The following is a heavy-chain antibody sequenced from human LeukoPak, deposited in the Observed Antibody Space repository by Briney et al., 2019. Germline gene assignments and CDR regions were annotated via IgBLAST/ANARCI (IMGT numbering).Heavy chain of an antibody. V-gene: IGHV1-18*01. Sequence: ASVKVSCKASGYTFTSYGISWVRQAPGQGLEWTGWISAYNGNTNYAQKLQGRVTMTTDTSTSTAYMELRSLRSDDTAVYYCARDRYYDFWSGYRGTYYGMDVWGQGTTATVSS. CDR3: ARDRYYDFWSGYRGTYYGMDV. J-gene: IGHJ6*02. CDR2: ISAYNGNT. CDR1: GYTFTSYG. D-gene: IGHD3-3*01.